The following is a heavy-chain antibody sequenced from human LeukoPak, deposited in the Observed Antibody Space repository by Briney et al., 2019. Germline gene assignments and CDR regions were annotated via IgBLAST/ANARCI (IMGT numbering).Heavy chain of an antibody. CDR2: ISGSSSTI. J-gene: IGHJ3*01. V-gene: IGHV3-11*04. Sequence: PGGSLRLSCTASGFTLGDFYMSWFRQAPGKGLEWISYISGSSSTIFYADSVKGRFIISRDNAKKSMYLQMNSLRADDTAVYYCAREVSGWRGGAFDLWGQGTMVTVSS. CDR3: AREVSGWRGGAFDL. D-gene: IGHD6-19*01. CDR1: GFTLGDFY.